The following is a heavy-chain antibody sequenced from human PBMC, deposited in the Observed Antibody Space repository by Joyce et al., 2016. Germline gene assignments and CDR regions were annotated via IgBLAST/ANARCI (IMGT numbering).Heavy chain of an antibody. CDR2: ISGRGRSP. CDR1: GFAFSTYA. J-gene: IGHJ4*02. V-gene: IGHV3-23*01. CDR3: ARDYYGSGSFLDS. D-gene: IGHD3-10*01. Sequence: EVQLLESGGGLAQPGGSLRLSCAASGFAFSTYAMTWVRQAPGKGLQLMSVISGRGRSPFYVDSVNGRFTISRDNSKSTLYLQMNSLRGEDTAIYYCARDYYGSGSFLDSWGQGTRVIVSS.